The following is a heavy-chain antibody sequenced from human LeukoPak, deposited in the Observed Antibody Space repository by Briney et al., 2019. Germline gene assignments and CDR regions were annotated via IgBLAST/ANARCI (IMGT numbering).Heavy chain of an antibody. J-gene: IGHJ4*02. V-gene: IGHV3-30*18. D-gene: IGHD6-13*01. CDR3: AKPGQQLVPIDY. CDR1: GFTFSSYG. CDR2: ISYDGSNK. Sequence: GRSLRLSCAASGFTFSSYGMHWVRQAPGKGLEWVAVISYDGSNKYYADSVKGRFTISRDNSKNTLYLQMSSLRAEDTAVYYCAKPGQQLVPIDYWGQGTLVTVSS.